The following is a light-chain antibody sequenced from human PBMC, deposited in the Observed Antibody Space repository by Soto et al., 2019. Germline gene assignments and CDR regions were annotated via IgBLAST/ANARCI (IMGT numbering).Light chain of an antibody. Sequence: QSVLTQPASVSGSPGQSITISCTGASSDVGGYNYVSWYQQHPGKAPKLMIYDFIKRPSGVPDRFSGSKSGNTASLTVSGLQAEDEADYYCSSYAGSNNLIYGTGTKVTVL. CDR2: DFI. V-gene: IGLV2-8*01. CDR3: SSYAGSNNLI. J-gene: IGLJ1*01. CDR1: SSDVGGYNY.